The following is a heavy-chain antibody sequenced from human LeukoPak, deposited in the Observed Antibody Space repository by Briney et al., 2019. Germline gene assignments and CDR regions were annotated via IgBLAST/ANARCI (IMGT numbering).Heavy chain of an antibody. CDR2: INHSGST. CDR3: ARGGRQQRQRTNWFDP. V-gene: IGHV4-34*01. J-gene: IGHJ5*02. Sequence: PSETLSLTCAVYGGSFSGYYWSWIRQPPGKGLEWIGEINHSGSTNYNPSPKSRVTISVDTSKNQFSLKLSSVTAADTAVYYCARGGRQQRQRTNWFDPWGQGTLVTVSS. CDR1: GGSFSGYY. D-gene: IGHD6-13*01.